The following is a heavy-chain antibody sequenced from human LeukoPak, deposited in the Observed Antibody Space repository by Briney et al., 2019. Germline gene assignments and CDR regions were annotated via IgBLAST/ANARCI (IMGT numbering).Heavy chain of an antibody. J-gene: IGHJ6*03. D-gene: IGHD3-10*02. CDR2: LNPSSGNT. V-gene: IGHV1-8*01. Sequence: GASVKVSCKASGYTFTSYDINWVRQATGQGLEWMGWLNPSSGNTGYAQKFQGRVTMTRNTSISTAYMELSSLRSEDTAVYYCARGLSSGSFYYYYYMDVWGKGTTVTVFS. CDR3: ARGLSSGSFYYYYYMDV. CDR1: GYTFTSYD.